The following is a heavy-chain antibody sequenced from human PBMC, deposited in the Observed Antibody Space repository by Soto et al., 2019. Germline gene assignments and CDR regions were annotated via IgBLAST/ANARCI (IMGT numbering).Heavy chain of an antibody. V-gene: IGHV1-58*01. D-gene: IGHD5-18*01. J-gene: IGHJ6*02. CDR2: IVVGSGNT. Sequence: ASVKVSCKASGFTFTSSAVQWVRQARGQRLEWIGWIVVGSGNTNYAQKFQERVTITRDMSTSTAYMELSSLRSEDTAVYYCAAGSGYSYGYYYYGMDVWGQGTTVTVSS. CDR1: GFTFTSSA. CDR3: AAGSGYSYGYYYYGMDV.